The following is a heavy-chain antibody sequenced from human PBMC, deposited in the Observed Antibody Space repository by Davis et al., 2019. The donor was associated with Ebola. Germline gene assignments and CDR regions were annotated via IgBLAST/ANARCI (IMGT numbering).Heavy chain of an antibody. CDR1: GFTFSSYW. D-gene: IGHD3-3*01. CDR3: TTDLRITIFGVV. Sequence: GESLKISCAASGFTFSSYWMSWVRQAPGKGLEWVANIKQDGSEKYYVDSVKGRFTISRDNAKNSLYLQMNSLRAEDTAVYYCTTDLRITIFGVVWGQGTTVTVSS. V-gene: IGHV3-7*01. CDR2: IKQDGSEK. J-gene: IGHJ6*02.